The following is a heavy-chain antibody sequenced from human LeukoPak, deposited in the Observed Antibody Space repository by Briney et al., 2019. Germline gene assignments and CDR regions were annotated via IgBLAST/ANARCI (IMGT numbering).Heavy chain of an antibody. D-gene: IGHD5-12*01. CDR3: AKPVCYDDDEGPYGIDV. V-gene: IGHV3-21*01. CDR1: GFTLSSYA. CDR2: ISRSSTYK. J-gene: IGHJ6*02. Sequence: GGSLRLSCATSGFTLSSYAVNSGRQAPEKGLELVSSISRSSTYKISAASVKGRLTVSRDNAKNSLDLQMNTLGAEDTGVHYCAKPVCYDDDEGPYGIDVWGQGTTVTVSS.